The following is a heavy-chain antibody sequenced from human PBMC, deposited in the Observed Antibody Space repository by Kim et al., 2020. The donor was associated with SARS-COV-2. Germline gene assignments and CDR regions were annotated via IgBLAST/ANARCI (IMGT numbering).Heavy chain of an antibody. V-gene: IGHV1-18*01. J-gene: IGHJ1*01. Sequence: ASVKVSCKASGYTFTSYGISWVRQAPGQGLEWMGWISAYNGNTNYAQKLQGRVTMTTDTSTSTAYMELRSLRSDDTAVYYCATHSSGWYGTEYFQHWGQGTLVTVSS. CDR2: ISAYNGNT. D-gene: IGHD6-19*01. CDR1: GYTFTSYG. CDR3: ATHSSGWYGTEYFQH.